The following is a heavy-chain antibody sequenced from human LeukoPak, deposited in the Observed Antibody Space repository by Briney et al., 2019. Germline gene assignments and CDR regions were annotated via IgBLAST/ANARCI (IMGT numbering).Heavy chain of an antibody. Sequence: PGGSLTLSCAASEFSVGSNYMTWVRQAPGKGLEWVSLIYSGGSTYYADSVKGRFTISRDNSKNTLYLQMDSLTAEDTAVYYCVGDNSGYYPYYFDYWGQGTLVTVSS. D-gene: IGHD3-22*01. J-gene: IGHJ4*02. CDR2: IYSGGST. CDR1: EFSVGSNY. CDR3: VGDNSGYYPYYFDY. V-gene: IGHV3-66*01.